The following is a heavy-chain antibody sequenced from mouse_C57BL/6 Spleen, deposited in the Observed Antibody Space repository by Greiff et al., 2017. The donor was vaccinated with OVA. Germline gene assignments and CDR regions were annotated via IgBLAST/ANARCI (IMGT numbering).Heavy chain of an antibody. CDR3: ARRGPYYRAWFAY. D-gene: IGHD2-10*01. J-gene: IGHJ3*01. CDR2: IDPSDSYT. CDR1: GYTFTSYW. Sequence: QVQLQQPGAELVKPGASVKLSCKASGYTFTSYWMQWVKQRPGQGLEWIGEIDPSDSYTNYNQKFKGKATLTVDTSSSTAYMQPSSLTSEDSAVYYCARRGPYYRAWFAYWGQGTLVTVSA. V-gene: IGHV1-50*01.